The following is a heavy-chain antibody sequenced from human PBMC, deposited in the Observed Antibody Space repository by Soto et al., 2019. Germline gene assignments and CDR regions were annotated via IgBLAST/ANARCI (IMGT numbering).Heavy chain of an antibody. CDR2: INHSGGT. J-gene: IGHJ4*02. D-gene: IGHD3-3*01. V-gene: IGHV4-34*01. Sequence: SETLSLTCAVYGGSFSGYYWSWIRQPPGKGLQWIGEINHSGGTNYNPSLKSRVTISVDTSKNQFSLKLSSVTAADTAVYYCARGGDFWSGYYYYWGQGNLVTVSS. CDR3: ARGGDFWSGYYYY. CDR1: GGSFSGYY.